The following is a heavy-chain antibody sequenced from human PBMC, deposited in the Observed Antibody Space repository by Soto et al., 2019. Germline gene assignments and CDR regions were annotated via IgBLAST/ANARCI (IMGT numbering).Heavy chain of an antibody. CDR3: AREALDDYGDYRESPGSDAFDI. J-gene: IGHJ3*02. V-gene: IGHV5-51*01. CDR2: IYPGDSDT. D-gene: IGHD4-17*01. Sequence: GESLKTSCKGSGSSFTSYWIGWVRQMPGKGLEWRGIIYPGDSDTSYSPSFQGQVTISADKSISTAYLQWSSLKASDTAMYYCAREALDDYGDYRESPGSDAFDIWGQGTMVTVSS. CDR1: GSSFTSYW.